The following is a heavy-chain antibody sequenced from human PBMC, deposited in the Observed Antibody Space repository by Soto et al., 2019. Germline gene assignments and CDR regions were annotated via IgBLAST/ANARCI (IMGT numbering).Heavy chain of an antibody. J-gene: IGHJ3*01. D-gene: IGHD2-15*01. CDR1: GFTFSDYS. V-gene: IGHV3-21*02. Sequence: EVQLVESGGGLVKPGGSPRLSCAASGFTFSDYSMLWVRQAPGKGLEWLAFIGNSNNPTFYADSVRGRFTISRDNPKNSVYLQMTGLREEDPAVYFCAREEGYCNGGPCYRGAFDFGGQGTIVTVSS. CDR2: IGNSNNPT. CDR3: AREEGYCNGGPCYRGAFDF.